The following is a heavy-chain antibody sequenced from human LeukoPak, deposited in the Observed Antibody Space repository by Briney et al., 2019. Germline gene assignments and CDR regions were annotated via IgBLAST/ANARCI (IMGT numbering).Heavy chain of an antibody. CDR1: GGSISSSSYY. D-gene: IGHD4-11*01. V-gene: IGHV4-39*01. CDR3: ARRLHYGSYENWFDP. Sequence: SSETLSLTCTVSGGSISSSSYYGGWIRQPRGKGLEWLGSIYYSGSTYYNPPLKSRVTISVDTSKNQYSLKLSSETAADTAVYDCARRLHYGSYENWFDPWGQGTLVTVSS. J-gene: IGHJ5*02. CDR2: IYYSGST.